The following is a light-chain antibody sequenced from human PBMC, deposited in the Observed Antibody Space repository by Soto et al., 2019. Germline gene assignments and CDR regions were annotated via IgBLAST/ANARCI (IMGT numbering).Light chain of an antibody. CDR1: SSNIGAGYD. J-gene: IGLJ2*01. CDR3: AAYDSSLSGVV. CDR2: GNS. V-gene: IGLV1-40*01. Sequence: QSVLTQPPSVSGAPGQRVTISCTGSSSNIGAGYDVHWYQQLPGTAPKLLIYGNSHRPSGVPDRFSGSKSGTSASLAITGLQAEDEADYYCAAYDSSLSGVVFGGGTKLTVL.